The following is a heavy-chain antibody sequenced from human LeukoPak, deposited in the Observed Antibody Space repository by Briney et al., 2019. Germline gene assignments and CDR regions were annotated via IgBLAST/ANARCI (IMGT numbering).Heavy chain of an antibody. CDR3: AKGATGLRIVGDD. CDR1: GFTFSNYA. CDR2: ITGSGNDA. J-gene: IGHJ4*02. Sequence: GGSLRLSCAASGFTFSNYAMTWVRQAPGKGLEWVSTITGSGNDAYYADSVKGRFTISRDNPKNMLYLQMNSLGAEDTAVYYCAKGATGLRIVGDDWGQGTLVTVSS. D-gene: IGHD2-15*01. V-gene: IGHV3-23*01.